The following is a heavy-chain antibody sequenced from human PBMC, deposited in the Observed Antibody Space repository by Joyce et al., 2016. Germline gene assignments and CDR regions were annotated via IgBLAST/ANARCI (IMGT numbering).Heavy chain of an antibody. J-gene: IGHJ6*02. D-gene: IGHD3-10*01. CDR2: ISYDVSEK. CDR1: GFTFSSYG. V-gene: IGHV3-30*18. CDR3: AKGNSVSPKRYYYGMDV. Sequence: QVQLVESGGGVVQPGRSLRLSCAASGFTFSSYGMHWVRQAPGKGLEEVAVISYDVSEKYDADSVKGRFTNSRDNSKNTLYLQMNSLRAEDTAVYYCAKGNSVSPKRYYYGMDVWGQGTTVTVSS.